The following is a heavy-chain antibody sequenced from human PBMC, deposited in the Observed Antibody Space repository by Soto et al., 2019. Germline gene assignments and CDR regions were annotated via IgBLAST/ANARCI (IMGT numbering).Heavy chain of an antibody. CDR3: ARDRGELATYDY. V-gene: IGHV1-46*01. Sequence: QVQLVQSGAEVKKPGASVKVSCKASGYTFTSYYMHWVRQAPGQGLEWMGIINPSGGSTSYAQKFQGRVTMTRDTSARTVYMELSSLRSEDTAVYYCARDRGELATYDYWGQGTLVTVSS. CDR1: GYTFTSYY. CDR2: INPSGGST. J-gene: IGHJ4*02. D-gene: IGHD3-10*01.